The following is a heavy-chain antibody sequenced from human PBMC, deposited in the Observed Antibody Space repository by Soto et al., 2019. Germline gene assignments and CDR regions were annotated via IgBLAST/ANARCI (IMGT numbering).Heavy chain of an antibody. CDR2: IYHIGST. J-gene: IGHJ4*02. CDR1: GAPINSDY. D-gene: IGHD6-6*01. V-gene: IGHV4-59*03. CDR3: ALEYNSSSSPDY. Sequence: SETLSLTCTVSGAPINSDYWSWIRQSPGKGLEWIGYIYHIGSTDYNPSLKSRVTISIDKSKNQFSLNLRSVTAADTAVYYCALEYNSSSSPDYWGQGTLVTVSS.